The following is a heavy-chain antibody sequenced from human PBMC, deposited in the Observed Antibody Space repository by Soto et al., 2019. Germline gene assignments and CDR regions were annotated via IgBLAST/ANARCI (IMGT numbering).Heavy chain of an antibody. J-gene: IGHJ6*03. V-gene: IGHV3-15*01. CDR3: TTSYQLLSYVSDYYYYMDV. D-gene: IGHD2-2*01. Sequence: EVQLVESGGGLVKPGGSLRLSCAASGFTFSNAWMSWVRQAPGKGLEWVGRIKSKTDGGTTDYAAPVKGRFTISRDDSKNTLYLQMNSLKTEDTAVYYCTTSYQLLSYVSDYYYYMDVWGKGTTVTVSS. CDR2: IKSKTDGGTT. CDR1: GFTFSNAW.